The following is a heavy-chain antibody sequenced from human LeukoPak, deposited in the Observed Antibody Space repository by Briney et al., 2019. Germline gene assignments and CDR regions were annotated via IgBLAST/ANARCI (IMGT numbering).Heavy chain of an antibody. CDR3: ARENSSGWYPPSFDY. V-gene: IGHV7-4-1*02. J-gene: IGHJ4*02. Sequence: ASVKVSCKASGYTFTSYAMNWVRQAPGQGLEWMGWINTNTGNPTYAQGFTGRFVFSLDTSVSTAYLQISSLKAEDTAVYYCARENSSGWYPPSFDYWGQGTLVTVSS. CDR2: INTNTGNP. D-gene: IGHD6-19*01. CDR1: GYTFTSYA.